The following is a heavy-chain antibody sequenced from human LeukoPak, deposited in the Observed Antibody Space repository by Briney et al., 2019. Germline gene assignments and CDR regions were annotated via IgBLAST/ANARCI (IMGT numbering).Heavy chain of an antibody. CDR3: ARTKYYDILTGYRYYYYMDV. Sequence: GGSLRLSCAASGFTFSSYSMNWVRQAPGKGLEWVSSISSSSSYIYYADSVKGRFTISRDNAKTSLYLQMNSLRAEDTAVYYCARTKYYDILTGYRYYYYMDVWGKGTTVTVSS. V-gene: IGHV3-21*01. J-gene: IGHJ6*03. D-gene: IGHD3-9*01. CDR2: ISSSSSYI. CDR1: GFTFSSYS.